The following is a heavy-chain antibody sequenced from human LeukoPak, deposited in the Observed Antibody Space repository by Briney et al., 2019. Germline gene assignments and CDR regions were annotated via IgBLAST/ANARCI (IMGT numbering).Heavy chain of an antibody. CDR3: ARDRSTTVSNTLGYFDY. CDR2: TIPIFGTA. CDR1: GGTFSSYA. J-gene: IGHJ4*02. Sequence: SVKVSCKASGGTFSSYAISWVRQAPGQGLEWMGGTIPIFGTANYAQKFQGRVTITADESTSTAYMELSSLRSEDTAVYYCARDRSTTVSNTLGYFDYWGQGTLVTVSS. D-gene: IGHD2/OR15-2a*01. V-gene: IGHV1-69*13.